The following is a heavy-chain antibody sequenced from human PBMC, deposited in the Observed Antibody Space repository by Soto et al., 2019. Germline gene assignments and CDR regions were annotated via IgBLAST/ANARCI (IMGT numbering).Heavy chain of an antibody. J-gene: IGHJ6*03. CDR3: AKDPYDFWSGYPLFGYYYYYMDV. D-gene: IGHD3-3*01. CDR2: ISYDGSNK. Sequence: GGSLRLSCAASGFTFSSYGMHWVRQAPGKGLEWVAVISYDGSNKYYADSVKGRFTISRDNSKNTLYLQMNSLRAEDTDVYYCAKDPYDFWSGYPLFGYYYYYMDVWGKGTTVTVSS. CDR1: GFTFSSYG. V-gene: IGHV3-30*18.